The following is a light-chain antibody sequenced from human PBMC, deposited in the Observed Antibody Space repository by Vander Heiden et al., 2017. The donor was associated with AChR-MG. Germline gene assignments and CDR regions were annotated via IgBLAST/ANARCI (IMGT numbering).Light chain of an antibody. CDR1: SGSITSTY. CDR2: EDN. J-gene: IGLJ2*01. V-gene: IGLV6-57*03. CDR3: QSYNATKVI. Sequence: NFMLTQPHSVSESPGKTVTISCTRSSGSITSTYVQWSQQRPGSAPTTVIYEDNQRPSGVPDRFFGSIDSSSNSASLTISGLMTEDEAEYYCQSYNATKVICGGGTKL.